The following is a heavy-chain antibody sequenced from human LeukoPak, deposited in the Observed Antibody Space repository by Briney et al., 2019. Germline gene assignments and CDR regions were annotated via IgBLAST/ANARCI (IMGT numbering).Heavy chain of an antibody. J-gene: IGHJ6*02. CDR1: GSTFSSYW. V-gene: IGHV3-74*01. CDR2: INGDGRNI. CDR3: TRDLMDYDVSTGLHHYYMDV. D-gene: IGHD3-9*01. Sequence: AGGSLRLSCVASGSTFSSYWMHWVRQDPRKGLVWVSRINGDGRNINYADSVRGRFTISRDNAKNTLYLQMNTLRVEDTAVYYCTRDLMDYDVSTGLHHYYMDVWGQGTTVTVSS.